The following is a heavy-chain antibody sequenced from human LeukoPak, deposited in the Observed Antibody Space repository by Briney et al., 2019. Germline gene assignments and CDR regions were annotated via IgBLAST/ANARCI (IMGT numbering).Heavy chain of an antibody. Sequence: TGGSLRLSCAASGFTFSSYSMNWVRQAPGKGLEWVSVIYSGGSTYYADSVKGRFTISRDNSKNTMYLQMNSLRAEDTAVYYCGVNSDYWGQGTLVTVSS. J-gene: IGHJ4*02. V-gene: IGHV3-53*01. D-gene: IGHD4-23*01. CDR3: GVNSDY. CDR1: GFTFSSYS. CDR2: IYSGGST.